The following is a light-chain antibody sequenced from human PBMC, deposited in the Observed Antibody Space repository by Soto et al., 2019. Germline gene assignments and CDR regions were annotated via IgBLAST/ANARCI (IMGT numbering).Light chain of an antibody. J-gene: IGKJ1*01. Sequence: EIVLKQSPATLSLSPGERATLSCRASQSVSNYLSWYQQKPGQAPRLLMYETSRRATGIPARFSGSGSGTDFTLTISSLEPEDFAVYYCQQYNNWPRTFGQGTKVDI. V-gene: IGKV3-11*01. CDR2: ETS. CDR1: QSVSNY. CDR3: QQYNNWPRT.